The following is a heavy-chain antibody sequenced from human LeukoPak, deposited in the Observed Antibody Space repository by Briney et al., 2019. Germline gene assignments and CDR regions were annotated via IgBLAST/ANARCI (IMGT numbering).Heavy chain of an antibody. CDR2: IRHDESNT. Sequence: GGSLRLSCAASQFKFSSYGMHWVRQAPGKGLEWVAFIRHDESNTNYADSVKGRFTVSRDNSKNTLYLQMNSLRPEDTAVYYCARAENFQDYDFWSGHFDYWGQGTLVTVSS. V-gene: IGHV3-30*02. J-gene: IGHJ4*02. D-gene: IGHD3-3*01. CDR1: QFKFSSYG. CDR3: ARAENFQDYDFWSGHFDY.